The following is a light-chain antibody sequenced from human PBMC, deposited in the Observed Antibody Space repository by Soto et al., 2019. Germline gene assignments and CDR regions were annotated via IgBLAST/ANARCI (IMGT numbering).Light chain of an antibody. V-gene: IGLV2-14*01. J-gene: IGLJ1*01. CDR2: EVS. CDR1: SSDVGGYNY. CDR3: NSYTSKSTGV. Sequence: QSALTQPASVSGSPGQSITISCTGTSSDVGGYNYVSWYQQHPGKAPKLIIYEVSNRPSGVSNRFSCAKSGNTASLTISGLKAEDEADYYCNSYTSKSTGVFGTGTKLTVL.